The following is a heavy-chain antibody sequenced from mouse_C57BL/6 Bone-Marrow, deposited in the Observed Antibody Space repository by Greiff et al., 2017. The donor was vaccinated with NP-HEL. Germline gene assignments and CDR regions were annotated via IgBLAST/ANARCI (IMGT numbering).Heavy chain of an antibody. Sequence: EVQLQESGPGLVKPSQSLSLTCSVTGYSITSGYYWNWIRQFPGNKLEWMGYISYDGSNNYNPSLKNRIPITRDTSKNQIFLKLKSVTTEDTATYYCARAPYDSHYYAMDYWGQGTSVTVSS. V-gene: IGHV3-6*01. CDR1: GYSITSGYY. CDR2: ISYDGSN. J-gene: IGHJ4*01. D-gene: IGHD2-4*01. CDR3: ARAPYDSHYYAMDY.